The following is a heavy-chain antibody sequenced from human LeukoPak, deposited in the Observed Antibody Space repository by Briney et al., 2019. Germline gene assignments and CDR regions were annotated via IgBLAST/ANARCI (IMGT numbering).Heavy chain of an antibody. V-gene: IGHV1-69*05. Sequence: SVKVSCKASGGTFSSYAISWVRQAPGQGLEWMGGIIPIFGTANYAQKFQGRVTMTRDTSTSTVYMELSSLRSEDTAVYYCARDLKRLQLNNWFDPWGQGTLVTVSS. CDR2: IIPIFGTA. J-gene: IGHJ5*02. CDR3: ARDLKRLQLNNWFDP. D-gene: IGHD5-24*01. CDR1: GGTFSSYA.